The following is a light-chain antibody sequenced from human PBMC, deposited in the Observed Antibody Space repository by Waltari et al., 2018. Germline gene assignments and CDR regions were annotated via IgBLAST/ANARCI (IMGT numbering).Light chain of an antibody. CDR1: HSLVHSHGNTY. Sequence: DVVLTQSPLPLHVTLGQTASISGRSSHSLVHSHGNTYLNWFQPTPGLSPRRLVYKFSNRDSGVPDRFSCSGSGTDFTLQISRVEAEDVGVYYCMQITHWRTFGGGTRVEI. V-gene: IGKV2-30*02. CDR3: MQITHWRT. J-gene: IGKJ4*01. CDR2: KFS.